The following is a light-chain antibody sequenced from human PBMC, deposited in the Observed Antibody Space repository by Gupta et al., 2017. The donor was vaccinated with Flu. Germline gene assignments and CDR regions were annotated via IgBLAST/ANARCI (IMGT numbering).Light chain of an antibody. CDR3: QQYHSTPWT. CDR2: WAS. CDR1: QSVLYSSNNKDY. J-gene: IGKJ1*01. Sequence: SLGERATINCKSSQSVLYSSNNKDYLAWYQQKPGQPPKLLIYWASTRESGVPDRFSGRGSGTDFTLTISSLQAEDVAVYYCQQYHSTPWTFGQGTKVEIK. V-gene: IGKV4-1*01.